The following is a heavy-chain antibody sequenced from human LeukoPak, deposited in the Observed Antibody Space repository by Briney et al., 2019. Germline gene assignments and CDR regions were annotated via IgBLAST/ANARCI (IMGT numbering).Heavy chain of an antibody. D-gene: IGHD2-15*01. CDR2: IYYSGST. CDR1: GGSFSGYY. V-gene: IGHV4-39*01. Sequence: SETLSLTCAVYGGSFSGYYWGWIRQPPGKGLEWIGSIYYSGSTYYNPSLKSRVTISVDTSKNQFSLKLSSVTAADTAVYYRARHKRKVVVAAILRDYWGQGTLVTVSS. CDR3: ARHKRKVVVAAILRDY. J-gene: IGHJ4*02.